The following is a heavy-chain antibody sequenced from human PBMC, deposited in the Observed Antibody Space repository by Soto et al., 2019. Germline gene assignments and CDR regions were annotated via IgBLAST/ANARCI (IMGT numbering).Heavy chain of an antibody. CDR3: ARDQRGGDYVYGY. CDR2: IKQDGSEK. CDR1: GFTFSSYW. V-gene: IGHV3-7*01. D-gene: IGHD4-17*01. J-gene: IGHJ4*02. Sequence: EVQLVESGGGLVQPGGSLRLSCAASGFTFSSYWMSWVRQAPGKGLEWVANIKQDGSEKYYVDSVKGRFTISRDNAKNSLYLQMNSLRAEDTAVYYCARDQRGGDYVYGYWGQGTLVTVSS.